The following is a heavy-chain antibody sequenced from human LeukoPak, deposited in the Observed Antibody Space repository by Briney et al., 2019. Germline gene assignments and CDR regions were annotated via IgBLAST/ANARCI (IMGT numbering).Heavy chain of an antibody. Sequence: GGSLRLSCAASGFTFSSYSMNWVRQAPGKGLEWVSSISSSSSYIYYADSVKGRFTISRDNAKNSLYLQMNSLRAEDTAVYYCARLAQVLRYFDWLPPNYLTLDYYMDVWGKGTTVTVSS. CDR1: GFTFSSYS. CDR2: ISSSSSYI. CDR3: ARLAQVLRYFDWLPPNYLTLDYYMDV. D-gene: IGHD3-9*01. V-gene: IGHV3-21*01. J-gene: IGHJ6*03.